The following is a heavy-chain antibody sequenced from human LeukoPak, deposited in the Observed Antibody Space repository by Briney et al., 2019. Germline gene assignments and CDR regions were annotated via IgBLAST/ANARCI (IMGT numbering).Heavy chain of an antibody. Sequence: GGSLRLSCAASGFTFNSYAMSWVRQAPGKGLEWVSAISGSGGSTYYADSVKGRFTISRGNSKNTLYLQMKNLRVEDTAVYYCARNTKRGIAVSGSPHFWGQGTLVAVSS. J-gene: IGHJ4*02. CDR1: GFTFNSYA. V-gene: IGHV3-23*01. CDR2: ISGSGGST. CDR3: ARNTKRGIAVSGSPHF. D-gene: IGHD6-19*01.